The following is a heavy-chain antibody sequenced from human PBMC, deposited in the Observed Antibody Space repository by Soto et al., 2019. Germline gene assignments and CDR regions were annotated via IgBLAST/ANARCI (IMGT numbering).Heavy chain of an antibody. CDR1: GGTFSSYA. CDR3: ARGPSGQQLPFDY. D-gene: IGHD6-13*01. Sequence: QVQLVQSGAEVMKPGSSVKVSFKASGGTFSSYAISWVRHAPGQGLEWMGGIIPIFGTATYAQKFQGRVTITADESTSTAYMELSSLRSEDTAVYYCARGPSGQQLPFDYWGQGTLVTVSS. V-gene: IGHV1-69*01. J-gene: IGHJ4*02. CDR2: IIPIFGTA.